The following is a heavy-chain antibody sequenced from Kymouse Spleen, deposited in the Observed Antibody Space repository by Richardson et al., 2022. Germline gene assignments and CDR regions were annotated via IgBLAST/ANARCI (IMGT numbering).Heavy chain of an antibody. CDR3: ARRRFLEWLLEGYYYYYGMDV. Sequence: QLQLQESGPGLVKPSETLSLTCTVSGGSISSSSYYWGWIRQPPGKGLEWIGSIYYSGSTYYNPSLKSRVTISVDTSKNQFSLKLSSVTAADTAVYYCARRRFLEWLLEGYYYYYGMDVWGQGTTVTVSS. CDR1: GGSISSSSYY. J-gene: IGHJ6*02. V-gene: IGHV4-39*01. CDR2: IYYSGST. D-gene: IGHD3-3*01.